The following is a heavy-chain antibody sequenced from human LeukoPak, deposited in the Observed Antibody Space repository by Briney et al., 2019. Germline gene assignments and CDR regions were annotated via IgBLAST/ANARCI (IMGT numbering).Heavy chain of an antibody. V-gene: IGHV4-30-2*01. Sequence: TSSETLSLTCAGSGGSISSGGYAWSWIRQPPGKVLWWSGYIYHSGSTYYNPSLKSRVTISVDRSKNQFSLKLSSVTAAVTAVYYCARDTRAAAGFDAFDIWGQGTMVTVSS. D-gene: IGHD6-13*01. CDR1: GGSISSGGYA. J-gene: IGHJ3*02. CDR3: ARDTRAAAGFDAFDI. CDR2: IYHSGST.